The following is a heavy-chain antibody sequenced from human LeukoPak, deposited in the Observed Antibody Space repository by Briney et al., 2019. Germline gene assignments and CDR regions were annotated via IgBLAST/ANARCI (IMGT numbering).Heavy chain of an antibody. CDR2: IYYSGTT. V-gene: IGHV4-59*13. Sequence: SETLSLTCTVSGGSISYYYWSWIRQPPGKGLEWIGNIYYSGTTNYNPSLKGRVTISLATSKSQFSLRLSSVTAADTAVYYCARTMTKPFPDVINIWGQGTKVTVSS. CDR3: ARTMTKPFPDVINI. CDR1: GGSISYYY. D-gene: IGHD4-11*01. J-gene: IGHJ3*02.